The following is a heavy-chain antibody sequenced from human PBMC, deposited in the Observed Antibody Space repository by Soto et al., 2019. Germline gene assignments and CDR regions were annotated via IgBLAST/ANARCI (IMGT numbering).Heavy chain of an antibody. CDR3: AIRGHGGDCYLCDAFDI. Sequence: GASVKVSCKASGGTFSSYTISRVRQAPGQGLEWMGRIIPILGIANYAQKFQGRVTITADKSTSTAYMELSSLRSEDTAVYYCAIRGHGGDCYLCDAFDIWGQGTMVTVSS. D-gene: IGHD2-21*01. V-gene: IGHV1-69*02. CDR2: IIPILGIA. CDR1: GGTFSSYT. J-gene: IGHJ3*02.